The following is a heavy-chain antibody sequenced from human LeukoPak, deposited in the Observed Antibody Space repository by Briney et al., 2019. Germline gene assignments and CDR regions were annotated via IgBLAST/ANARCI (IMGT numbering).Heavy chain of an antibody. CDR1: GFSFSGSD. J-gene: IGHJ4*02. Sequence: GGSLRLSCAASGFSFSGSDIHWVRQASGIGLEWVGHIRSKANNYATESSASVKGRFTISRDESKNTAYLQMNSLKTEDTAVYYCMAAVDLGSGYWEVYWGQGTLVTVSS. CDR2: IRSKANNYAT. CDR3: MAAVDLGSGYWEVY. V-gene: IGHV3-73*01. D-gene: IGHD3-22*01.